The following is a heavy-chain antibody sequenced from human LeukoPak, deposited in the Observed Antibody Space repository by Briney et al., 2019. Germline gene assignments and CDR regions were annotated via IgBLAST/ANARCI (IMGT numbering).Heavy chain of an antibody. V-gene: IGHV3-23*01. CDR2: ISGSGGST. CDR1: GGSISSGGYY. Sequence: ETLSLTCTVSGGSISSGGYYWSWVRQAPGKGLEWVSAISGSGGSTYYADSVKGRFTISRDNSKNTLYLQMNSLRAEDTAVYYCAKDMELSGYYYGMDVWGQGTTVTVSS. D-gene: IGHD3-10*01. CDR3: AKDMELSGYYYGMDV. J-gene: IGHJ6*02.